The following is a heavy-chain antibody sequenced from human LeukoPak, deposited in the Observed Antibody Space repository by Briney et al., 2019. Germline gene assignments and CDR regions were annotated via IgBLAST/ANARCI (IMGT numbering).Heavy chain of an antibody. J-gene: IGHJ6*02. CDR1: GGSISSYY. V-gene: IGHV4-59*01. CDR2: IYYSGST. Sequence: SETLSLTCTVSGGSISSYYWSWIRQPPGKGLEWIGYIYYSGSTNYNPSLKSRVTISVDTSKNQFSLKLSSVTAADAAVYYCARATYNSYGYPMDYYYGMDVWGQGTTVTVSS. CDR3: ARATYNSYGYPMDYYYGMDV. D-gene: IGHD5-18*01.